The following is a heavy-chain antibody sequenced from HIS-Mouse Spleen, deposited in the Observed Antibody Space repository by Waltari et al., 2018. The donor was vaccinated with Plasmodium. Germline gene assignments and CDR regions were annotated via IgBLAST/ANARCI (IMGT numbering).Heavy chain of an antibody. CDR2: IYYSGST. J-gene: IGHJ4*02. D-gene: IGHD1-7*01. CDR3: ARDRITGTSYFDY. CDR1: GGSISSSSYY. V-gene: IGHV4-39*07. Sequence: QLQLQESGPGLVKPSETLSLTCTVSGGSISSSSYYWGWLRQPPGKGLEWIGSIYYSGSTYYNPSLKSRGTISVDTSKNQFSLKLSSVTAADTAVYYCARDRITGTSYFDYWGQGTLVTVSS.